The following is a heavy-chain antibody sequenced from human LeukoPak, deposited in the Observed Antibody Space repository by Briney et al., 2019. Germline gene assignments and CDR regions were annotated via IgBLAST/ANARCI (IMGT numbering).Heavy chain of an antibody. CDR1: GGSFSGYY. V-gene: IGHV4-34*01. J-gene: IGHJ2*01. D-gene: IGHD6-13*01. CDR3: ARRRRAAAGYYWYFDL. Sequence: SETLSLTCAVYGGSFSGYYWSWIRQPPGKGLEWIGEINHSGSTNYNPSLKSRVTISVDTSKNQFSLKLSSVTAADTAVYYCARRRRAAAGYYWYFDLWGRGTLVTVSS. CDR2: INHSGST.